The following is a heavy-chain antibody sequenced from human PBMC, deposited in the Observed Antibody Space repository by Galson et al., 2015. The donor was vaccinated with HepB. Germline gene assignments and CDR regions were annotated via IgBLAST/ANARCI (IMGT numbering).Heavy chain of an antibody. J-gene: IGHJ3*02. Sequence: SLRLSCAASGFTFSSYGMHWVRQAPGKGLEWVAVISYDGSNKYYADSVKGRFTISRDNSKNTLYLQMNSLRAEDTAVYYCADIVVVVAARKGPDAFDIWGQGTMVTVSS. CDR1: GFTFSSYG. V-gene: IGHV3-30*03. D-gene: IGHD2-15*01. CDR2: ISYDGSNK. CDR3: ADIVVVVAARKGPDAFDI.